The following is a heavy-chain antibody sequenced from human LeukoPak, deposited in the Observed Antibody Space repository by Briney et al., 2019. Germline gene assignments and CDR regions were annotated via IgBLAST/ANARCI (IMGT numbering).Heavy chain of an antibody. V-gene: IGHV1-18*04. D-gene: IGHD2-2*02. CDR3: ARDHCSSTSCYSDY. CDR2: ISAYNDNT. CDR1: GYTFTSYG. J-gene: IGHJ4*02. Sequence: GASVKVSCKASGYTFTSYGISWVRQAPGQGLEWMGWISAYNDNTNYAQKLQGRVTMTTDTSTSTAYMELRSLRSDDTAVYYCARDHCSSTSCYSDYWGQGTLVTVSS.